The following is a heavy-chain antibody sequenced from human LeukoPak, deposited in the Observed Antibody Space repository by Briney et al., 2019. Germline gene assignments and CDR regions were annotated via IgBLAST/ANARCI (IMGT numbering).Heavy chain of an antibody. CDR2: MNPNSGNT. Sequence: ASVKVSCKASGYTFTSYDINWVRQATGQGLEWMGWMNPNSGNTGYAQKFQGRVTMTRNTSISTAYVELSSLRSEDTAVYYCARGVSSLSGGSCYYWGQGTLATVSS. D-gene: IGHD2-15*01. J-gene: IGHJ4*02. V-gene: IGHV1-8*01. CDR1: GYTFTSYD. CDR3: ARGVSSLSGGSCYY.